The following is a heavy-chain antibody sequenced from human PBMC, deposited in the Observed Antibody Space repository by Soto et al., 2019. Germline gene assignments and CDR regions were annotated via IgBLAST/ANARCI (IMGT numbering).Heavy chain of an antibody. D-gene: IGHD2-15*01. V-gene: IGHV3-20*01. CDR3: ARNRYCSGGSCYSYYYYYYMDV. J-gene: IGHJ6*03. Sequence: SGGSLRLSCAASGCTFISYSMNWVRQAPGKGLEWVSGINRNGGSTGYADSVKGRFTISRDNAKNSLYLQMNSLRAEDTALYHCARNRYCSGGSCYSYYYYYYMDVWGKGTTVTVSS. CDR1: GCTFISYS. CDR2: INRNGGST.